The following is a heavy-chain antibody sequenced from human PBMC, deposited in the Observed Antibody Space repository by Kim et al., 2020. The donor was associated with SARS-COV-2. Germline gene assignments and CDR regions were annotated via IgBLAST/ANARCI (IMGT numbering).Heavy chain of an antibody. V-gene: IGHV4-39*01. CDR3: ARQNTIFGVVLFDY. J-gene: IGHJ4*02. Sequence: NPSRECRVTISVDTSKNQFSLRLSSVTAADTAVYYCARQNTIFGVVLFDYWGQGTLVTVSS. D-gene: IGHD3-3*01.